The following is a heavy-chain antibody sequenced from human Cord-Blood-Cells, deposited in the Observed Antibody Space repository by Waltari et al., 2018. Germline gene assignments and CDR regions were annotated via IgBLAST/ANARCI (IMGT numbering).Heavy chain of an antibody. J-gene: IGHJ3*02. CDR1: GFSLSTSGMR. D-gene: IGHD6-6*01. CDR2: IDWDDDK. Sequence: QVTLKESGPALVKPTQTLTLTCTFSGFSLSTSGMRVSWICQPPGKALEWLARIDWDDDKFYSTSLKTRLTISKDTSKNQVVLTMTNMDPVDTATYYCARQGIAARLDAFDIWGQGTMVTVSS. CDR3: ARQGIAARLDAFDI. V-gene: IGHV2-70*04.